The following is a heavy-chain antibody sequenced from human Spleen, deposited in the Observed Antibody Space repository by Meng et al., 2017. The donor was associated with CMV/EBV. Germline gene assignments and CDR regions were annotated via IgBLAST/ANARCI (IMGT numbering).Heavy chain of an antibody. V-gene: IGHV3-21*01. J-gene: IGHJ6*02. D-gene: IGHD7-27*01. CDR1: GFTFSSYT. CDR3: TRTTSTGTTGDRTYGMDV. CDR2: ISSSSSYI. Sequence: GESLKISCAASGFTFSSYTMNWVRQSPGKGLEWVSSISSSSSYIYYADSVKGRFTISRDNAKNSLYLQMNSLRADDTAVYYCTRTTSTGTTGDRTYGMDVWGQGTTVTVSS.